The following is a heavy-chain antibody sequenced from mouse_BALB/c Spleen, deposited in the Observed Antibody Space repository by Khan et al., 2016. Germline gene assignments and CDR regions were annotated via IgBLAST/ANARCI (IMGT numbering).Heavy chain of an antibody. CDR3: ARFDYDRGYFDY. Sequence: VQLKESGPGLVKPSQSLSLTCTVTGYSITSDYAWNWIRQFPGNRLEWMGYIPYSGSTSYNPSLKSRISITRDTSKNQFFLQLNSVTTEDTATYYCARFDYDRGYFDYWGQGTTLTVSS. CDR1: GYSITSDYA. D-gene: IGHD2-4*01. V-gene: IGHV3-2*02. CDR2: IPYSGST. J-gene: IGHJ2*01.